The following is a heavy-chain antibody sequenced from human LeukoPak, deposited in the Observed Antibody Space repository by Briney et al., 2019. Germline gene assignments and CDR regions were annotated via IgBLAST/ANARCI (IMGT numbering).Heavy chain of an antibody. Sequence: GGSLRLSCAAPGITISSYWMSWVRQAPGKGLEWVANIKEDGSEKYYVDSVKGRFTISRDNAKKSLYLQMNRLRAEDTAVYYCEAFYYDESGWGNASDMWGQGTMVTVSS. V-gene: IGHV3-7*01. CDR2: IKEDGSEK. J-gene: IGHJ3*02. CDR1: GITISSYW. CDR3: EAFYYDESGWGNASDM. D-gene: IGHD3-16*01.